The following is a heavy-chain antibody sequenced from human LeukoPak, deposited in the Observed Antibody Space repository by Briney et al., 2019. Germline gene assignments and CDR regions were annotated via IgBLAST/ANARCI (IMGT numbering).Heavy chain of an antibody. CDR3: AKEGGVYSTPYYMDV. V-gene: IGHV3-30*04. CDR2: ISYDESNK. Sequence: GGSLRLSCAASGFTFSSYAMHWVRQAPGKGLEWVAVISYDESNKYYADSVKGRFTISRDNAKNSLYLQMNSLRAEDTAVYYCAKEGGVYSTPYYMDVWGKGTTVTISS. CDR1: GFTFSSYA. J-gene: IGHJ6*03. D-gene: IGHD1-26*01.